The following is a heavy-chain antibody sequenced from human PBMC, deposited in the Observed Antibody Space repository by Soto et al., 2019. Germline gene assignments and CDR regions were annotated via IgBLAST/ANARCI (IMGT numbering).Heavy chain of an antibody. CDR3: ARGFGGYDFWSGYSTYGMDG. J-gene: IGHJ6*02. V-gene: IGHV4-59*01. Sequence: LTCTVSGRSISSYYWSWIRQPPGKGLEWIGYIYYSGSTNYNPSLKSRVTISVDTSKNQFSLKLSSVTAADTAVYYCARGFGGYDFWSGYSTYGMDGWGQGTTGTVSS. D-gene: IGHD3-3*01. CDR1: GRSISSYY. CDR2: IYYSGST.